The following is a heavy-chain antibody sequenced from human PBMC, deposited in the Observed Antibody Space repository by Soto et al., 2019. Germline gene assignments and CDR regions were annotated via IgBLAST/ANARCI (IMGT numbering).Heavy chain of an antibody. J-gene: IGHJ3*02. D-gene: IGHD3-3*01. CDR3: ARGGGVGVAGSAAFDM. Sequence: QLHLVQSGAVVKKPGASVTVSCSASGYPVTAYYMHWVRQAPGRGLEWMGGINPATGAAKYTQTFQGRVTMAGATSTSTVFMELSGLTSEDTAVFYCARGGGVGVAGSAAFDMWGQGTLVTVSS. CDR1: GYPVTAYY. CDR2: INPATGAA. V-gene: IGHV1-2*02.